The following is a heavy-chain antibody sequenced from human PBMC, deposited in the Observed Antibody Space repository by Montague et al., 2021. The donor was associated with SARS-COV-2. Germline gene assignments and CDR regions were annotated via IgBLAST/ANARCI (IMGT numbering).Heavy chain of an antibody. CDR1: GGAVINRI. CDR2: ILPSGST. D-gene: IGHD3-10*01. Sequence: SETLSLTCTVSGGAVINRIWEGNRHHPRSALERVWHILPSGSTNYNPSLKSRVTISVDTSKSQFSLKLGSVTAADTAVYYCATTPGRFGEFHFDYWGQGTLVTVSS. V-gene: IGHV4-59*02. CDR3: ATTPGRFGEFHFDY. J-gene: IGHJ4*02.